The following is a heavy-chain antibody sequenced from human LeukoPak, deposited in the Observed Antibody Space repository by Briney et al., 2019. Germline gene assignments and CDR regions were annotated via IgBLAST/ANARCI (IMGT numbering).Heavy chain of an antibody. CDR3: ASQDITSGYDYPFDY. D-gene: IGHD5-12*01. Sequence: GGSLRLSCAASGFTFSSYSMNWVRQAPGKGREWVSSISSSSSYIYYADSVKGRFTISRDNAKNSLYLQMNSLRAEDTAVYYCASQDITSGYDYPFDYWGQGTLVTVSS. J-gene: IGHJ4*02. V-gene: IGHV3-21*01. CDR1: GFTFSSYS. CDR2: ISSSSSYI.